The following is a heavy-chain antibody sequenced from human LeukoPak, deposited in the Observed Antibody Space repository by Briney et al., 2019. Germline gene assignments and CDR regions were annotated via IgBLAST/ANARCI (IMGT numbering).Heavy chain of an antibody. Sequence: RAGGSLRLSCAASGFTFSGYAMHWVRQAPGKGLEWVSVTSYDESNKYYADSVKGRFTISRDNSKNTLYLQMNSLRVEDTAVYYCARTGTDAFDIWGQGTMVTVSS. CDR3: ARTGTDAFDI. J-gene: IGHJ3*02. CDR1: GFTFSGYA. D-gene: IGHD3-10*02. V-gene: IGHV3-30-3*01. CDR2: TSYDESNK.